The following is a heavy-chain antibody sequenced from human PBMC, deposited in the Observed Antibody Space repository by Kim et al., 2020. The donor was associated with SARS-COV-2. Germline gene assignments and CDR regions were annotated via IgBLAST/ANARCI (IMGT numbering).Heavy chain of an antibody. CDR3: AKHWRP. J-gene: IGHJ4*02. D-gene: IGHD6-25*01. CDR2: FHYSGTT. Sequence: SETLSLTCTVSGVSITNNYWSWVRQSPGKGLEWIGNFHYSGTTNYNPSFVSRATISVDTSKNQFFLILNSVTAADTAVYYCAKHWRPWGQGTLVTVSS. V-gene: IGHV4-59*08. CDR1: GVSITNNY.